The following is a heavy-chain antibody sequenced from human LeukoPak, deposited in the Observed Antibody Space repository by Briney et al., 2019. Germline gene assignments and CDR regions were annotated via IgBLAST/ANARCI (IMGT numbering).Heavy chain of an antibody. V-gene: IGHV3-30*03. CDR1: GFTFSSYG. CDR3: AREEHDYVWGSYRYYYYYGIDV. D-gene: IGHD3-16*02. Sequence: GRSLRLSCAASGFTFSSYGIHWVRQSPGRGLELVSFISFDGSNEFYADSLKGRFTISRDNSKDTLYLQMDSLRAEDTALYYCAREEHDYVWGSYRYYYYYGIDVWGQGTTVTVSS. J-gene: IGHJ6*02. CDR2: ISFDGSNE.